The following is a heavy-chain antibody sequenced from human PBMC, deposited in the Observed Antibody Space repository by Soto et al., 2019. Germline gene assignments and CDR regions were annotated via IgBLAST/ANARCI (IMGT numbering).Heavy chain of an antibody. J-gene: IGHJ4*02. CDR2: IDPSDSYT. V-gene: IGHV5-10-1*01. Sequence: RGESLKISCKGSGYSFTSYWISWVRQMPGKGLEWMGRIDPSDSYTNYSPSFQGHVTISADKSISTAYLQWSSLKASDTAMYYCARHDIAAADYYFDYWGQGTLVTVSS. CDR1: GYSFTSYW. CDR3: ARHDIAAADYYFDY. D-gene: IGHD6-13*01.